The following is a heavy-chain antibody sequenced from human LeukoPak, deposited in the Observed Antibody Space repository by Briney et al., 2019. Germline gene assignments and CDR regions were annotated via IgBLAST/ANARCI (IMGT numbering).Heavy chain of an antibody. CDR3: ARGAWDYDGKDY. J-gene: IGHJ4*02. Sequence: SVKVSCKASGGTFSSYAISWVRQAPGQGLEWMGGIIPIFGAANYAQKFQGRVTITADESTSTAYMELSSLTSDDTAVYYCARGAWDYDGKDYWGQGTLVTVSS. D-gene: IGHD1-7*01. CDR1: GGTFSSYA. CDR2: IIPIFGAA. V-gene: IGHV1-69*13.